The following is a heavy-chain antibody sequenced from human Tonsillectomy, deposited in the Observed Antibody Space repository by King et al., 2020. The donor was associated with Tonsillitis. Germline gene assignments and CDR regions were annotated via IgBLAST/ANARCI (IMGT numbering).Heavy chain of an antibody. CDR1: DVAITSFS. J-gene: IGHJ5*02. D-gene: IGHD1-1*01. V-gene: IGHV4-4*07. CDR3: ARDLEAAEGYWFDP. Sequence: VQLQESGPGLVKASETLSLTCTVSDVAITSFSWSWVRQAAGKGLEWIGRIHASGISDYNASLKSRVTMSMDTSKKQFSLKLTSVTAADTALYFCARDLEAAEGYWFDPWAHGTLVTVSS. CDR2: IHASGIS.